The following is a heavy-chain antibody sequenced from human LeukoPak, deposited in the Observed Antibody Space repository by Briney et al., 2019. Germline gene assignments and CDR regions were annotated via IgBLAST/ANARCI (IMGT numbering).Heavy chain of an antibody. V-gene: IGHV4-4*02. J-gene: IGHJ4*02. Sequence: SETLSLTCAVSGGSISSNNWWGWVRQPPGKGLEWIGEIYHSGSPNYNPSLKSRVTISVDKSRNHFSLNLSSVTAADTAVYYCARVNINNWHSCDYWGQGTLVTVSP. CDR2: IYHSGSP. CDR3: ARVNINNWHSCDY. CDR1: GGSISSNNW. D-gene: IGHD1-1*01.